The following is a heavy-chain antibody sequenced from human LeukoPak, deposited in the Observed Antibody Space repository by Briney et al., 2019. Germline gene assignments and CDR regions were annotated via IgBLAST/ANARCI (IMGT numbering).Heavy chain of an antibody. J-gene: IGHJ6*03. CDR1: GFTFDDYA. Sequence: GGSLRLSCAASGFTFDDYAMHWVRQAPGKGLEWVSGISWNSGSIGYADSVKGRFTISRDNAKNSLYLQMNSLRAEDMALYYCARSGGYSSNWRYYYYYYMDVWGKGTTVTVS. D-gene: IGHD6-13*01. V-gene: IGHV3-9*03. CDR2: ISWNSGSI. CDR3: ARSGGYSSNWRYYYYYYMDV.